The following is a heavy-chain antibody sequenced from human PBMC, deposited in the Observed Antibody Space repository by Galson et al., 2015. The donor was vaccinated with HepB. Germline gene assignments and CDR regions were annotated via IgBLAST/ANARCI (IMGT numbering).Heavy chain of an antibody. CDR1: GATISGSGYY. CDR2: IYYSGDT. D-gene: IGHD3-22*01. J-gene: IGHJ3*01. V-gene: IGHV4-39*01. CDR3: GRHGNVYYDSSGARAFDV. Sequence: ETLSLTCTVSGATISGSGYYWAWIRQPPGKGLEWIGSIYYSGDTYYKPSLKSRVTTSVDTSKNQFSLKMSSVTAADTAVYYCGRHGNVYYDSSGARAFDVWGQGALLTVSS.